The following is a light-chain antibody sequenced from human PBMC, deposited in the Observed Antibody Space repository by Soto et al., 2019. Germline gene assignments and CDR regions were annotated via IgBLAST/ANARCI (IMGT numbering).Light chain of an antibody. CDR2: GTS. V-gene: IGKV3-20*01. Sequence: EIVLTQSPGTLSLSPGERATLSCRASQSVSTTYLAWYQQTPGQAPRLLIYGTSSRATGIPDRFSGSGSGTHFTLTISCLEPEDFALYYCQRYGSSLYPVGRGTKLEIK. CDR1: QSVSTTY. J-gene: IGKJ2*01. CDR3: QRYGSSLYP.